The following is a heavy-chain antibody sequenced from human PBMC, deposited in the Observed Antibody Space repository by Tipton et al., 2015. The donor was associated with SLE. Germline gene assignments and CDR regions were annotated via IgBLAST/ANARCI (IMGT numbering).Heavy chain of an antibody. J-gene: IGHJ3*02. V-gene: IGHV4-59*08. CDR2: IYYSGST. CDR3: ARPDYYGSGSNAFDI. Sequence: GLVKPSETLSLTCTVSGGSISSYYWSWIRQPPGKGLEWIGYIYYSGSTNYNPSLKSRVTISVDTSKNQFSLKLSSVTAADTAVYYCARPDYYGSGSNAFDIWGQGTMVTVSS. D-gene: IGHD3-10*01. CDR1: GGSISSYY.